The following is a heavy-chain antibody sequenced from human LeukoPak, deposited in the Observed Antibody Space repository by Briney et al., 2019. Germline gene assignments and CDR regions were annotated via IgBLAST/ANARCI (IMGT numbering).Heavy chain of an antibody. CDR3: ARDGHYYYMDV. Sequence: PSGTLSLTCSVSGGSISTYYWSWIRQPPGKGLEWIGYIYYSGSTNYNPSLKSRVTISVDTSKNQFSLRLSSVTAADTAVYYCARDGHYYYMDVWGKGTTVTVSS. CDR1: GGSISTYY. J-gene: IGHJ6*03. CDR2: IYYSGST. V-gene: IGHV4-59*01.